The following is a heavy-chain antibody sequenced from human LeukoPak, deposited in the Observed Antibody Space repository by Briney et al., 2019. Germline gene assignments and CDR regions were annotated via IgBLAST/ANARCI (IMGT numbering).Heavy chain of an antibody. D-gene: IGHD3-10*01. CDR1: GGSFSGYY. CDR3: ASSGFGELSHADWYFDL. Sequence: SETLSLTCAVYGGSFSGYYWSWIRQPPGKGLEWIGEINHSGSTNYNPSLKSRVTISVDTSKNQFSLRLSSVTAADTAVYYCASSGFGELSHADWYFDLWGRGTLVTVSS. J-gene: IGHJ2*01. CDR2: INHSGST. V-gene: IGHV4-34*01.